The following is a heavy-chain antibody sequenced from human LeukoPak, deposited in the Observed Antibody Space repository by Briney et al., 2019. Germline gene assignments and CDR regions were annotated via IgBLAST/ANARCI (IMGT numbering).Heavy chain of an antibody. D-gene: IGHD1-1*01. V-gene: IGHV1-2*02. CDR2: INPNSGGI. CDR1: GYTFTSYD. Sequence: ASVKVSCKASGYTFTSYDINWVRQATGQGLEWMGWINPNSGGINYAQKFQGRVTMTRDTSISTAYMELSRLRSDDTAVYYCARDLETRDAFDIWGQGTMVTVSS. J-gene: IGHJ3*02. CDR3: ARDLETRDAFDI.